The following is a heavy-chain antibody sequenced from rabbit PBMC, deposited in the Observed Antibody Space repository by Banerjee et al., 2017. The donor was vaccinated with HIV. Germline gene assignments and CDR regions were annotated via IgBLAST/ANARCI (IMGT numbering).Heavy chain of an antibody. J-gene: IGHJ2*01. CDR1: GFSFSRNW. Sequence: LEGSGGGLVKPGGTLTLTCTVSGFSFSRNWICWVRQAPGKGLEWIACIDVSNGDTDYANWPKGRFTISKTSSTTVTLQMTSLTAADTATYFCARNYVNAFDPWGQGTLVTVS. V-gene: IGHV1S45*01. CDR2: IDVSNGDT. D-gene: IGHD1-1*01. CDR3: ARNYVNAFDP.